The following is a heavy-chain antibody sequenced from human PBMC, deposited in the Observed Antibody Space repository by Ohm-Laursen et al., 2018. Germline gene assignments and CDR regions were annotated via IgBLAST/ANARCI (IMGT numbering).Heavy chain of an antibody. J-gene: IGHJ6*02. CDR1: GGSISSYY. D-gene: IGHD1/OR15-1a*01. CDR3: ARVGTARYYYGMDV. Sequence: TLSLTCTVSGGSISSYYWSWIRQPPGKGLEWIGRIYTSGSTNYNPSLKSRVTMSVDTSKNQFSLKLSSVTAADTAVYYCARVGTARYYYGMDVWGQGTTVTVSS. CDR2: IYTSGST. V-gene: IGHV4-4*07.